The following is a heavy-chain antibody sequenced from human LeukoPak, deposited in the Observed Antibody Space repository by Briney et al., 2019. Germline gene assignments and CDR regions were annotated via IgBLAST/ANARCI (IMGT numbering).Heavy chain of an antibody. V-gene: IGHV4-59*01. CDR3: ARGEEVVVPAAIPEREDYYYMDV. Sequence: SETLSLTCTVSGGSISSYYWSWIRQPPGKGLEWIGYIYYSGSTNYNPSLKSRVTISVDTSKNQFSLKLSSVTAADTAVYYCARGEEVVVPAAIPEREDYYYMDVWGKGTTVTVSS. D-gene: IGHD2-2*02. J-gene: IGHJ6*03. CDR2: IYYSGST. CDR1: GGSISSYY.